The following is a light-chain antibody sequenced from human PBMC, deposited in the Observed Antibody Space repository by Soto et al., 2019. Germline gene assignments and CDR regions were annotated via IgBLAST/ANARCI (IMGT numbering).Light chain of an antibody. J-gene: IGKJ4*01. CDR3: QKYNSAPLT. CDR2: AAS. V-gene: IGKV1-27*01. CDR1: QGISVY. Sequence: DIQMTQSPSSLSASLGDRVTITCRASQGISVYLAWFQQKPGKVPKLLIYAASTLQSGFPSRFSGSGSGTDLTLTISSLQPEDVATYYCQKYNSAPLTFGGGTKVEIK.